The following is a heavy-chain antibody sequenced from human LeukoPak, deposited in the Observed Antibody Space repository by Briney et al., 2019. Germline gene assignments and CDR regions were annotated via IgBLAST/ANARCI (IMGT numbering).Heavy chain of an antibody. V-gene: IGHV3-21*06. CDR1: GFTFSTYS. D-gene: IGHD6-13*01. Sequence: GGSLRLSCAASGFTFSTYSMSWVRQAPGKGLEWVSSISSNSRYIYYADSMRGRFTISRDNDKNSLYLQMNSLKPEDTAVYYCARVAEAAAFDSWGQGTLVTVSS. CDR2: ISSNSRYI. J-gene: IGHJ4*02. CDR3: ARVAEAAAFDS.